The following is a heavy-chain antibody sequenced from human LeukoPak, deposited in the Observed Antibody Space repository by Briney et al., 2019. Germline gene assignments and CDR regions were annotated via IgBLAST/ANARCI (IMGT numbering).Heavy chain of an antibody. D-gene: IGHD5/OR15-5a*01. V-gene: IGHV4-59*01. CDR3: ARGPGLFDY. Sequence: SETLSLTCTCTGGSIGYYCWSLIRQPPGKGLEWIGYIYYSGSTNYNSSFKSRVTISIDTSKNQFSLKLSSVTAADTAVYYCARGPGLFDYWGQGTLVTVSS. CDR2: IYYSGST. J-gene: IGHJ4*02. CDR1: GGSIGYYC.